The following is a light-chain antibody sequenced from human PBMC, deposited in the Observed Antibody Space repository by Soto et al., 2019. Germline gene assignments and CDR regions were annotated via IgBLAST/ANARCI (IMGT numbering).Light chain of an antibody. CDR3: QSYDNSLSYV. J-gene: IGLJ1*01. V-gene: IGLV1-40*01. CDR1: SSNIGAGYD. CDR2: GNS. Sequence: QSVLTQPPSVSGAPGQRVTISCTGSSSNIGAGYDVYWYQQLPGTAPKLLIYGNSNRPSGVPDRFSGSKSGTSASLAITGLQAEDEADYYCQSYDNSLSYVFGTGTKLTVL.